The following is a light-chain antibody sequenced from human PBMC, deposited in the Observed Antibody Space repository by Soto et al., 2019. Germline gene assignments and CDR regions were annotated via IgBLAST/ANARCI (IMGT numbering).Light chain of an antibody. Sequence: QSPLSQPASVSASTGQWITICCTRTSSDIGTYNLVSWYQHYPGKAPKLMIYEGIKRPSGVSNRFSGSKSGNTAFLTISGLQAEDEADYYCCSYAGSGTANYVFGSGTKVTAL. J-gene: IGLJ1*01. CDR1: SSDIGTYNL. CDR2: EGI. CDR3: CSYAGSGTANYV. V-gene: IGLV2-23*01.